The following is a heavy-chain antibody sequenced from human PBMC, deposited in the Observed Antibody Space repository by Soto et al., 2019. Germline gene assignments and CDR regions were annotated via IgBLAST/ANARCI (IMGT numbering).Heavy chain of an antibody. J-gene: IGHJ6*02. CDR2: IIPILGIA. D-gene: IGHD6-19*01. Sequence: QVQLVQSGAEVKKPGSSVKVSCKASGGTFNSYTISWVRQAPGLGLEWMGRIIPILGIANYAQKFQGRVTITADKSTSTAYMELSSLRSEDTAVYYCARDRAAVAGYYYYGMDVWGQGTTVTVSS. CDR3: ARDRAAVAGYYYYGMDV. CDR1: GGTFNSYT. V-gene: IGHV1-69*08.